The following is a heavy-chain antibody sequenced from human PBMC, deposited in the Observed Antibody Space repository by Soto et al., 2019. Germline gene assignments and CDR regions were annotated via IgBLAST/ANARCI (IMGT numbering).Heavy chain of an antibody. D-gene: IGHD3-3*01. CDR2: IKSKTDGGAT. Sequence: PGGSLRLSCAASGFTFSNAWMNWVRQAPGKGLEWVGRIKSKTDGGATDYAAPVKGRFTISRDDSKNTLYLQMNSLKTEDTAVYYCTTSEVLYYDFWSGYSDYWGQGTLVTVSS. J-gene: IGHJ4*02. V-gene: IGHV3-15*07. CDR1: GFTFSNAW. CDR3: TTSEVLYYDFWSGYSDY.